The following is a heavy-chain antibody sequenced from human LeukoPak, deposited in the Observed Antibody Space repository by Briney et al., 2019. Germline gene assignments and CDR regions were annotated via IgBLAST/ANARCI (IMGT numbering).Heavy chain of an antibody. CDR3: ARDAQAVAGKGRYYYYGMDV. J-gene: IGHJ6*02. CDR1: GGSISSSSYY. Sequence: SETLSLTCTVSGGSISSSSYYWVWIRQPPGKGLEWIGSIYYSGSTYYNPSLKSRVTISVDTSKNQFPLKLSSVTAADTAVYYCARDAQAVAGKGRYYYYGMDVWGQGTTVTVSS. CDR2: IYYSGST. V-gene: IGHV4-39*02. D-gene: IGHD6-19*01.